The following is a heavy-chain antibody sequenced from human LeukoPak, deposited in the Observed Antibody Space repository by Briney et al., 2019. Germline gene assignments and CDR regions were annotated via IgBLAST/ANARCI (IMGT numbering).Heavy chain of an antibody. D-gene: IGHD5-12*01. CDR2: IKREGSER. CDR3: ARDNVPSTTWVGLRLRRRLNSYFDY. V-gene: IGHV3-7*01. Sequence: GGSLRLSCAASGFTFRGYWMSWVCEAPGEGLGWVANIKREGSERYYVESVKGRVTISRDNARSSLYLQMNSVRAEDTAVYYCARDNVPSTTWVGLRLRRRLNSYFDYWGQGTLVTVSS. J-gene: IGHJ4*02. CDR1: GFTFRGYW.